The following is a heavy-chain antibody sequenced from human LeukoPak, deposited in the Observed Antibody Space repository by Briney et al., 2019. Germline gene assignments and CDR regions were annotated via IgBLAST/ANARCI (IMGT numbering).Heavy chain of an antibody. J-gene: IGHJ5*02. Sequence: PSETLSLTCAVYGGSFSGYYWSWIRQPPGKGLEWIGEINHSGSTNYNPPLKSRVTISVDTSKSQFSLKLSSVTAADTAVYYCARHREPYNWFDPWGQGTLVTVSS. V-gene: IGHV4-34*01. CDR1: GGSFSGYY. D-gene: IGHD1-14*01. CDR2: INHSGST. CDR3: ARHREPYNWFDP.